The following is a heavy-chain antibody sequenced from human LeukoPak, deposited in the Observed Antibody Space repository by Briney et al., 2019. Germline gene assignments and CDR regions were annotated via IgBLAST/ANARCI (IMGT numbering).Heavy chain of an antibody. Sequence: GGSLRLSCAASGFTFSSYAMSWVRQAPGKGLEWVSSISSSSSYIYYADSVKGRFTISRDNAKNSLYLQMNSLRAEDTALYYCAKDSSGWYLDAFDIWGQGTMVTVSS. D-gene: IGHD6-19*01. CDR3: AKDSSGWYLDAFDI. V-gene: IGHV3-21*04. J-gene: IGHJ3*02. CDR2: ISSSSSYI. CDR1: GFTFSSYA.